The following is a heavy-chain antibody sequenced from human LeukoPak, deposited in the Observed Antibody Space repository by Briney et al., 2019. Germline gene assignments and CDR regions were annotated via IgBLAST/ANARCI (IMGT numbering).Heavy chain of an antibody. J-gene: IGHJ3*02. Sequence: ASVKVSCKACGGTFSSYTISWVRQAPGQGLEWMGRIIPILGIANYAQKFQGRVTITADKSTSTAYMELSSLRSEDTAVYYCARAVPAGNDFWSGYYNGGAFDIWGQGTMVTVSS. CDR1: GGTFSSYT. CDR3: ARAVPAGNDFWSGYYNGGAFDI. V-gene: IGHV1-69*02. D-gene: IGHD3-3*01. CDR2: IIPILGIA.